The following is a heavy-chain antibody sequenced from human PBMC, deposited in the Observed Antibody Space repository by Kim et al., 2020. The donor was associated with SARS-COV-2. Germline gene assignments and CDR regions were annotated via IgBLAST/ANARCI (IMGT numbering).Heavy chain of an antibody. V-gene: IGHV3-23*01. CDR3: AKPGDIVATIRGWDFAY. J-gene: IGHJ4*02. D-gene: IGHD5-12*01. Sequence: VKGRFTISRDNSKNTLYLQMNSLRAEDTAVYYCAKPGDIVATIRGWDFAYWGQGTLVTVSS.